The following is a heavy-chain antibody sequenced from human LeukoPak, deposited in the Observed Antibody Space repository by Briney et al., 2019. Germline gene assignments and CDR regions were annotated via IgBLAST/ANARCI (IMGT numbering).Heavy chain of an antibody. CDR2: IKQDGSAE. CDR3: ARARYCRSTNCYDQGFGY. Sequence: PGGSLRLSCAASGFTFNNYWMSWVRQAPGKGLEWVANIKQDGSAEYYLDSVKGQSTISRDNAKNSVYLQMNSLRAEDTAVYYCARARYCRSTNCYDQGFGYWGQGTLVTVSS. V-gene: IGHV3-7*03. D-gene: IGHD2-2*01. J-gene: IGHJ4*02. CDR1: GFTFNNYW.